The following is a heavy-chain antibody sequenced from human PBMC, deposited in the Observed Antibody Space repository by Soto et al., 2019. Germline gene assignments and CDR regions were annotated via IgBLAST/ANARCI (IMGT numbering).Heavy chain of an antibody. J-gene: IGHJ6*02. D-gene: IGHD6-6*01. V-gene: IGHV3-23*01. CDR3: AKGKQLVPYYGMDV. CDR2: ISGSGGST. CDR1: GFTFSSYA. Sequence: GGSLRLSCAASGFTFSSYAMSWVRQAPGKGLEWVSAISGSGGSTYYADSVKGRFTISRDNSKNTLYLQMNSLRAEDTAVYYCAKGKQLVPYYGMDVWGQGTTVTVSS.